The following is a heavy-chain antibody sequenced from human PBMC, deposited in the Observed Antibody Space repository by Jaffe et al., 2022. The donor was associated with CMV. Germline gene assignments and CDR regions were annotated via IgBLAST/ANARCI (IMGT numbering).Heavy chain of an antibody. V-gene: IGHV4-34*01. CDR3: ARGGDYGPYYYYYYYMDV. CDR1: GGSFSGYY. Sequence: QVQLQQWGAGLLKPSETLSLTCAVYGGSFSGYYWSWIRQPPGKGLEWIGEINHSGSTNYNPSLKSRVTISVDTSKNQFSLKLSSVTAADTAVYYCARGGDYGPYYYYYYYMDVWGKGTTVTVSS. D-gene: IGHD4-17*01. CDR2: INHSGST. J-gene: IGHJ6*03.